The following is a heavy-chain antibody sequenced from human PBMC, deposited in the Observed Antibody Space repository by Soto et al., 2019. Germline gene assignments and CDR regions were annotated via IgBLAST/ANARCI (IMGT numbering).Heavy chain of an antibody. Sequence: TGGSLRLSCAASGFTVSSTYMSWVRQAPGKGLEWVSVLYGGGTTYYAGSVKGRFTISRDNSENTLYLQLDSLRAEDTAVYYCARHPPTSSWPTALDYWGQGALVTVSS. CDR1: GFTVSSTY. CDR3: ARHPPTSSWPTALDY. D-gene: IGHD6-13*01. J-gene: IGHJ4*02. V-gene: IGHV3-53*01. CDR2: LYGGGTT.